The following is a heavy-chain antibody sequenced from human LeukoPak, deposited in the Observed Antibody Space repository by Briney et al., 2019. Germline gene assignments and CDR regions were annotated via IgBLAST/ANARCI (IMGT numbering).Heavy chain of an antibody. CDR3: ARRSSSGYYYDY. J-gene: IGHJ4*02. CDR2: IYPGDSDT. V-gene: IGHV5-51*01. Sequence: GESLKISCKGSGYRFTNYWIGWVRQMPGKGLEWMGIIYPGDSDTRYSPSFQGQVTISADKSITTAYLQWSSLKASDTAIYYCARRSSSGYYYDYWGQGTLVTVSS. CDR1: GYRFTNYW. D-gene: IGHD3-22*01.